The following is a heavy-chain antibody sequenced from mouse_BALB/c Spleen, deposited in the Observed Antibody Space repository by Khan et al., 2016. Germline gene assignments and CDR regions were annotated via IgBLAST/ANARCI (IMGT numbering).Heavy chain of an antibody. CDR3: VKIYYDHTSWFPN. CDR1: GFTFSSFG. Sequence: EVELVESGGGLVQPGGSRKLSCAASGFTFSSFGMLWVRQAPEKGLEWVADISCGSSSIYYADTVKGRFLIPRDNPKNTLFMQMISLRSEDTAMYYCVKIYYDHTSWFPNGGEETLVTVSA. D-gene: IGHD2-4*01. CDR2: ISCGSSSI. V-gene: IGHV5-17*02. J-gene: IGHJ3*01.